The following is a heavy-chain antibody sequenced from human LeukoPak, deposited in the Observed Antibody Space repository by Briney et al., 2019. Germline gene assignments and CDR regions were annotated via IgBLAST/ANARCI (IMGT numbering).Heavy chain of an antibody. Sequence: QSGGSLRLSCTASGFTFGDYAMSWVRQAPGKGLEWVGFIRSKAYGGTTEYAASVKGRFTISRDDSKSIAYLQMNSLKTEDTAVYYCTREGTSGYFHYFDYWGQGTLDTVSS. CDR3: TREGTSGYFHYFDY. D-gene: IGHD3-22*01. V-gene: IGHV3-49*04. J-gene: IGHJ4*02. CDR1: GFTFGDYA. CDR2: IRSKAYGGTT.